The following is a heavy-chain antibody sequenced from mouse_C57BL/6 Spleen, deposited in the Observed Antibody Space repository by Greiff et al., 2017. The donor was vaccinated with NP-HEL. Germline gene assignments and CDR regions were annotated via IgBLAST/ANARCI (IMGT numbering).Heavy chain of an antibody. CDR2: IHPNSGST. D-gene: IGHD2-3*01. CDR1: GYTFTSYW. J-gene: IGHJ4*01. CDR3: ARWWLLRDYAMDY. Sequence: QVQLQQPGAELVKPGASVKLSCKASGYTFTSYWMHWVKQRPGQGLEWIGMIHPNSGSTNYNEKFKSKATLTVDTSSSTAYMQLSSLTSEDSAVYYCARWWLLRDYAMDYWGQGTSVTVSS. V-gene: IGHV1-64*01.